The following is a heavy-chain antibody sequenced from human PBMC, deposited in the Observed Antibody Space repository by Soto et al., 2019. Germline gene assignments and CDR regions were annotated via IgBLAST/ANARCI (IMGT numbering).Heavy chain of an antibody. J-gene: IGHJ4*02. CDR2: IKQDGSEK. CDR3: ATDSLAYGAPTEVY. CDR1: GFTFSNYW. Sequence: EVQLVESGGGLVQPGGSLRLSCAASGFTFSNYWMSRVRQAPGKGLEWVANIKQDGSEKYYVDSVKGRFTISRDNAKNSLYLQMNSLRAEDTAVYYCATDSLAYGAPTEVYWGQGTLVTVSS. V-gene: IGHV3-7*01. D-gene: IGHD4-17*01.